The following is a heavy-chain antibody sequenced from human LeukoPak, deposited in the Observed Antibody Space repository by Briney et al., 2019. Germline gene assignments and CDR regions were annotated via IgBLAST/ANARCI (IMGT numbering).Heavy chain of an antibody. Sequence: SETLSLTCTVSGGSISSYYWSWIRQPPGKGLEWIGYIYYSGSTNYNPSLKSRVTISVDTSKNQFSLKLSSVTAADTAVYYCARRCLGDYYGSGSYCFDYWGQGTLVTVSS. D-gene: IGHD3-10*01. V-gene: IGHV4-59*01. CDR1: GGSISSYY. CDR3: ARRCLGDYYGSGSYCFDY. J-gene: IGHJ4*02. CDR2: IYYSGST.